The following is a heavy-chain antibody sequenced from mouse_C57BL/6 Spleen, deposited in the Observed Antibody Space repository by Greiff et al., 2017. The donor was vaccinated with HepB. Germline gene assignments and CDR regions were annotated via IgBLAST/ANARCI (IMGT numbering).Heavy chain of an antibody. CDR3: ARSKIYGSSYYFDY. CDR2: ITPYNGDT. CDR1: GYSFTGYF. D-gene: IGHD1-1*01. V-gene: IGHV1-20*01. J-gene: IGHJ2*01. Sequence: VQLKQSGPELVKPGDSVKISCKASGYSFTGYFMNWVMQSHGKSLEWIGRITPYNGDTFYNQKFKGKATLTVDKSSSTAPMELRSLTSADSAVYYCARSKIYGSSYYFDYWGQGTTLTVSS.